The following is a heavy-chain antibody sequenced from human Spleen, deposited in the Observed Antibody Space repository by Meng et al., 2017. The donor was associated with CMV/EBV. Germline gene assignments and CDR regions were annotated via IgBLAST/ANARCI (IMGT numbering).Heavy chain of an antibody. CDR2: ISYDGTNK. J-gene: IGHJ4*02. Sequence: CAMHWVRQAPGKGLEWVAVISYDGTNKLSADSVKGRFTISRDNSKNRLYLQMNSLRVEDTATYYCATESPEYFFDRSGHPRPCFDNWGQGTLVTVSS. CDR1: CA. CDR3: ATESPEYFFDRSGHPRPCFDN. D-gene: IGHD3-22*01. V-gene: IGHV3-30-3*01.